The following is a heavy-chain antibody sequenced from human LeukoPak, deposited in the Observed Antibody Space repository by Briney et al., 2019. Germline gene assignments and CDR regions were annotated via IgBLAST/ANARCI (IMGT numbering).Heavy chain of an antibody. CDR1: GFTFSSYA. Sequence: GGSLRLSCAASGFTFSSYAMHWFRKAPGKGLEYVSTISFDGANTFYVNSVKGRFTMSRGNSKNTLYLQMGSLRAEDMAVYYCARDRGSSNGYSRYYYYMDVWGKGTTVTVSS. CDR3: ARDRGSSNGYSRYYYYMDV. CDR2: ISFDGANT. J-gene: IGHJ6*03. D-gene: IGHD3-22*01. V-gene: IGHV3-64*01.